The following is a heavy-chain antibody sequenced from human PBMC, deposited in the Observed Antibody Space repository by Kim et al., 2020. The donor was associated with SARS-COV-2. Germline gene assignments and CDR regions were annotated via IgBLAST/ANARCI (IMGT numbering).Heavy chain of an antibody. CDR1: GGTFSSYA. Sequence: SVKVSCKASGGTFSSYAISWVRQAPGQGLEWMGGIIPIFGTANYAQKFQGRVTITADESTSTAYMELSSLRSEDTAVYYCARDLDWGSGYSYGAGYWGQGTLVTVSS. CDR2: IIPIFGTA. V-gene: IGHV1-69*13. J-gene: IGHJ4*02. CDR3: ARDLDWGSGYSYGAGY. D-gene: IGHD5-18*01.